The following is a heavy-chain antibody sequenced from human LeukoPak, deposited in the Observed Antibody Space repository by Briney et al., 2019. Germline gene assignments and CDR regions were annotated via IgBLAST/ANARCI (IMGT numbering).Heavy chain of an antibody. CDR3: ARSANQLLNDAFDI. V-gene: IGHV3-21*01. CDR2: ISSSSSYI. D-gene: IGHD2-2*01. Sequence: GGSLRLSCAASGFTFSPYSMNWVRQAPGKGLEWVSCISSSSSYIYSADSVKGRFTISRDNAKNSLYLQMNSLRAEDTAVYYCARSANQLLNDAFDIWGQGTMVTVSS. J-gene: IGHJ3*02. CDR1: GFTFSPYS.